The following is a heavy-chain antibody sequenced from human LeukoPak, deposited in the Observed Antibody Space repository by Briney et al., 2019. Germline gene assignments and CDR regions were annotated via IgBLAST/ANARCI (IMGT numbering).Heavy chain of an antibody. CDR3: ARVGSAGTDY. J-gene: IGHJ4*02. V-gene: IGHV4-34*01. Sequence: SETLSLTCAVYGGSFSGYYWSWIRQPPGKGLEWIGEINHSGSTNYNPFLKSRVTISVDTSKNQFSLKLSSVTAADTAVYYCARVGSAGTDYWGQGTLVTVSS. D-gene: IGHD6-19*01. CDR2: INHSGST. CDR1: GGSFSGYY.